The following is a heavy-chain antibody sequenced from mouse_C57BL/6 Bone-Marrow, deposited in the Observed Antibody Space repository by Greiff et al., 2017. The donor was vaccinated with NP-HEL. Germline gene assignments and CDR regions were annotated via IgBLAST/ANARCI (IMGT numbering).Heavy chain of an antibody. Sequence: EVKLVESGAELVRPGASVKLSCTASGFNIKDDYMHWVKQRPEQGLEWIGWIDPENGDTEYASKFQGKATITADTSSNTAYLQLSSLTSEDTAVYYCTFYYGNPYFDVWGTGTTVTVSS. J-gene: IGHJ1*03. CDR2: IDPENGDT. D-gene: IGHD1-1*01. V-gene: IGHV14-4*01. CDR1: GFNIKDDY. CDR3: TFYYGNPYFDV.